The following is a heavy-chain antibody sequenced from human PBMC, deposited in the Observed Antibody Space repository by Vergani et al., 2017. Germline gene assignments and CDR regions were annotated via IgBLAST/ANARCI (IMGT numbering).Heavy chain of an antibody. CDR1: GFSFSDHY. V-gene: IGHV3-11*04. CDR2: ISNSGNTI. CDR3: AKDLRYCSSTSCFYYYYYYMDV. D-gene: IGHD2-2*01. J-gene: IGHJ6*03. Sequence: QVQLVESGGGLVKPGGSLRLSCAASGFSFSDHYMTWIRQAPGKGLEWVSYISNSGNTIEYADSVKGRFSISRDNAKSSLFLQMDSLRAEDTAVYYCAKDLRYCSSTSCFYYYYYYMDVWGKGP.